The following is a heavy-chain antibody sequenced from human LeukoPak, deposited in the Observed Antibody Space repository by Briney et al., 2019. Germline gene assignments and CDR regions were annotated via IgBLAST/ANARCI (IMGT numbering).Heavy chain of an antibody. J-gene: IGHJ4*02. CDR1: GGSISNSHYY. CDR3: ASVNYVDYGFDY. Sequence: PSETLSLTCTVSGGSISNSHYYWGWIRQPPGKGLEWIAHISYSGSTYYNPSLRSRVTISVDTSKNQFSLKLASVTAADAAIFYCASVNYVDYGFDYWGRGTLVTVSS. D-gene: IGHD4-17*01. V-gene: IGHV4-39*01. CDR2: ISYSGST.